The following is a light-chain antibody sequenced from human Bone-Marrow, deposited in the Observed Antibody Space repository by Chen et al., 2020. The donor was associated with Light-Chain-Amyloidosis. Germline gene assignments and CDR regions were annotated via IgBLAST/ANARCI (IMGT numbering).Light chain of an antibody. J-gene: IGLJ1*01. V-gene: IGLV3-10*01. CDR3: YSTDSSGNHCV. Sequence: SYELTQPPSVSVSPGQTARITCSGDALPKKYAYWYQQKSGLAPVLVIYEDNKRPSGIPERFAGSSSGTLATLTISGAQVEDAGDYYCYSTDSSGNHCVFGTGTKVTVL. CDR2: EDN. CDR1: ALPKKY.